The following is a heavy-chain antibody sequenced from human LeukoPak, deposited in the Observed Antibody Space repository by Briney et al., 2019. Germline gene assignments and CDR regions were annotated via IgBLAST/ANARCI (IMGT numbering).Heavy chain of an antibody. D-gene: IGHD6-19*01. Sequence: WASVKVSCKASGYTFSNYGISWVRQAPVLGLEWMGWTSYNGNTNYAQKFQDRVTMTTDTSTTTAYMELRSLESDDTAVYYCARHSGSGWQALGYWGQGTLVTVPS. CDR2: TSYNGNT. J-gene: IGHJ4*02. V-gene: IGHV1-18*04. CDR3: ARHSGSGWQALGY. CDR1: GYTFSNYG.